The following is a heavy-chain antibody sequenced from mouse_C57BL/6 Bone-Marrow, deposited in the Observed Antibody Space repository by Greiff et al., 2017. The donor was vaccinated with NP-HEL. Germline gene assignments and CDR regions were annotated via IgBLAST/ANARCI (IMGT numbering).Heavy chain of an antibody. CDR1: GYTFTSYG. V-gene: IGHV1-81*01. CDR3: SRNSPYYYGSSFWYFDV. Sequence: VQLQQSGAELARPGASVKLSCKASGYTFTSYGISWVKQRTGQGLEWIGEIYPRSGNTYYNEKFKGKATLTADKSSSTAYMELRSLTACDSSVYFCSRNSPYYYGSSFWYFDVWGTGTTVTVSS. CDR2: IYPRSGNT. J-gene: IGHJ1*03. D-gene: IGHD1-1*01.